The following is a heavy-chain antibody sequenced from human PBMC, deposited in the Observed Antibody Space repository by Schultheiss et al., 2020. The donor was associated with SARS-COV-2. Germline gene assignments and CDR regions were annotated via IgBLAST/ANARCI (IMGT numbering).Heavy chain of an antibody. CDR1: GFTFHNYA. CDR2: IGGRGDNT. J-gene: IGHJ4*02. D-gene: IGHD3-9*01. CDR3: SDRRDISTGYVY. Sequence: GESLKISCAASGFTFHNYAMTWARLAPGRGLEWVSTIGGRGDNTYYTHYADSVKGRFTISRDNSKNTLYLQMKSLRDEDTAVYFCSDRRDISTGYVYWGQGTLVTVSS. V-gene: IGHV3-23*01.